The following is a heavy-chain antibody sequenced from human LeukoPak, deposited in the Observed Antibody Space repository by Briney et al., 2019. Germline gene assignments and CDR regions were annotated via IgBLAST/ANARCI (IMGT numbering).Heavy chain of an antibody. CDR3: ARTRVFRQQLVIGAFDI. Sequence: SQTLSLTCAISGDSVSSNSAAWNWIRQSPSRGLEWLGRRYYRSKWYNDYAVSVKSRITINPDTSKNQFSLQLNSVTPEDTAVYYCARTRVFRQQLVIGAFDIWGQGTMVTVSS. CDR1: GDSVSSNSAA. CDR2: RYYRSKWYN. J-gene: IGHJ3*02. D-gene: IGHD6-13*01. V-gene: IGHV6-1*01.